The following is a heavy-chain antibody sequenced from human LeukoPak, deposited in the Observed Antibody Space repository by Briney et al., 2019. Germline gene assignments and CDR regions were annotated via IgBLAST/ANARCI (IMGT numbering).Heavy chain of an antibody. D-gene: IGHD3-3*01. Sequence: GGSLRLSCAASGFTFSDYYMSWIRQAPGKGLEWVANIKQDGSEKYYVDSVKGRFTISRDNAKNSLYLQMNSLRAEDTAVYYCARDLGWIFGAGGYFDYWGQGTLVTVSS. CDR1: GFTFSDYY. CDR3: ARDLGWIFGAGGYFDY. J-gene: IGHJ4*02. CDR2: IKQDGSEK. V-gene: IGHV3-7*01.